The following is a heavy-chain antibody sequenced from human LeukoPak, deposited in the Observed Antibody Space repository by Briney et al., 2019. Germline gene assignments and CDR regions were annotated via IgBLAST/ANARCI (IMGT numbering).Heavy chain of an antibody. CDR1: GGTFSSYA. V-gene: IGHV1-69*13. CDR2: IIPMFGKV. CDR3: AVSQVLFGVLNTYYFEY. Sequence: SVKVSCKTSGGTFSSYAISWVRQAPGQGLEWMGGIIPMFGKVNYTQKFQDRVTITADESSSTAYMELTSLRSEDTAVFYCAVSQVLFGVLNTYYFEYWGQGTLVTVSS. D-gene: IGHD3-3*01. J-gene: IGHJ4*02.